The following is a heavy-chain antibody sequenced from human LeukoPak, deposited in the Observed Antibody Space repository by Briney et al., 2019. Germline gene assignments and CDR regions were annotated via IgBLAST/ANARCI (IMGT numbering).Heavy chain of an antibody. CDR1: GGTFSSYA. Sequence: GASVKVSCKASGGTFSSYAITWVRQAPGQGLEWMGIINPSGGSTSYAQKFQGRVTMTRDTSTSTVYMELSSLRSEDTAVYYCARVAMVRGVNPSKLPYYFDYWGQGTLVTVSS. CDR3: ARVAMVRGVNPSKLPYYFDY. D-gene: IGHD3-10*01. V-gene: IGHV1-46*01. CDR2: INPSGGST. J-gene: IGHJ4*02.